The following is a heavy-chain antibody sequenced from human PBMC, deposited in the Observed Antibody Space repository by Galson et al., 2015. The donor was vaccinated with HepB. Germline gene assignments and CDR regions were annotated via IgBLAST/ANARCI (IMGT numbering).Heavy chain of an antibody. CDR3: ATGDGSDLGY. CDR2: FDADDGET. CDR1: GTTLAELP. Sequence: SVKVSCKVSGTTLAELPMHWVRQAPGKGLEWMGGFDADDGETIYAQKFQGRIAMTEDTSTDTAYMYLSSLTSEDTAVYYCATGDGSDLGYWGQGTLVTVSS. V-gene: IGHV1-24*01. J-gene: IGHJ4*02. D-gene: IGHD3-16*01.